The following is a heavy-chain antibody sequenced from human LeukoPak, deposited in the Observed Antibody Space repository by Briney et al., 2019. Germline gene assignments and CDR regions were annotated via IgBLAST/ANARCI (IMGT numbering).Heavy chain of an antibody. CDR2: IYYSGST. Sequence: SETLSLTCTVSGGSISSYYWSWVRQPPGKGLEWIGYIYYSGSTNYNPSLKSRVTISVDTSKNQFSLKLSSVTAADTAVYYRARVPRVSRVAHFDYWGQGTLVTVSS. D-gene: IGHD3-3*01. CDR3: ARVPRVSRVAHFDY. J-gene: IGHJ4*02. V-gene: IGHV4-59*01. CDR1: GGSISSYY.